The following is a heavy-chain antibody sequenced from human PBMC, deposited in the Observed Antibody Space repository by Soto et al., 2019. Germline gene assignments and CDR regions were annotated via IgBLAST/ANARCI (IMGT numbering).Heavy chain of an antibody. V-gene: IGHV1-69*01. D-gene: IGHD2-21*01. CDR3: ARGGDGYNFSAVY. CDR2: IITKLGSA. CDR1: GGGNLRDYR. Sequence: QVQLVQSGAEVKEPGSSVKVSCKASGGGNLRDYRTTWVRRAPGQGLECVGWIITKLGSANYAQNFHGRVIVTVDESSNTVYMELRSLRSDDTAVYYGARGGDGYNFSAVYWGQGTPVTVAS. J-gene: IGHJ4*02.